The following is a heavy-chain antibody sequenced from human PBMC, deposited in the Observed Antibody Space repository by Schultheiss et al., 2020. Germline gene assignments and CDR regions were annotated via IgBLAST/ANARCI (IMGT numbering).Heavy chain of an antibody. Sequence: AVKVSCKASGGTFSSYAISWVRQAPGQGLEWMGGIIPIFGTANYAQKFQGRVTITADESTSTAYMELSSLRSDDTAVYYCARVMVRGVIHHYWGQGTLVTVSS. D-gene: IGHD3-10*01. CDR2: IIPIFGTA. CDR1: GGTFSSYA. V-gene: IGHV1-69*13. CDR3: ARVMVRGVIHHY. J-gene: IGHJ4*02.